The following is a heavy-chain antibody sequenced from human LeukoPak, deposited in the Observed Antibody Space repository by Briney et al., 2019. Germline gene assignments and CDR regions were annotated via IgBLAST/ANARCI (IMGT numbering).Heavy chain of an antibody. CDR3: ARLPTPDLSLDY. J-gene: IGHJ4*02. CDR2: MNPNSGNT. V-gene: IGHV1-8*01. CDR1: GYTFTSYD. Sequence: ASVKVSCKASGYTFTSYDINWVRQATGQGLEWMGWMNPNSGNTGYAQKFQGRVTMTRNTSISTAYMELSRLRSDDTAVYYCARLPTPDLSLDYWGQGTLVTVSS.